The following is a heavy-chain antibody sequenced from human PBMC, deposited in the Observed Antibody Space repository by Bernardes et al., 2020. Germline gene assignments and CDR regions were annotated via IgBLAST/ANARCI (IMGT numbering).Heavy chain of an antibody. D-gene: IGHD1-1*01. CDR3: SRFQLSGDGMDV. J-gene: IGHJ6*02. Sequence: GGSLRLSCRTSGFTFAVHAIHWLRQAPGKGLEWVGFIRSRTYGGTKANAASGRDRVSIARDDSKSTAYLEMNSLKTEDTAVYYCSRFQLSGDGMDVWGQGTTVTVSS. V-gene: IGHV3-49*03. CDR2: IRSRTYGGTK. CDR1: GFTFAVHA.